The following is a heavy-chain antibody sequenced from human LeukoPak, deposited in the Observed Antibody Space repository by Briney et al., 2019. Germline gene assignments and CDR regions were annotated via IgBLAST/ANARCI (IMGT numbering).Heavy chain of an antibody. Sequence: SVKVSCKASGGTFSSYAISWVRQAPGQGLEWMGGIIPIFGTANYAQKFQGRVTITADESTSTAYMELRSLRSDDTAVYYCARGGNYVTPIDYWGQGTLVTVSS. J-gene: IGHJ4*02. D-gene: IGHD3-16*01. V-gene: IGHV1-69*13. CDR2: IIPIFGTA. CDR3: ARGGNYVTPIDY. CDR1: GGTFSSYA.